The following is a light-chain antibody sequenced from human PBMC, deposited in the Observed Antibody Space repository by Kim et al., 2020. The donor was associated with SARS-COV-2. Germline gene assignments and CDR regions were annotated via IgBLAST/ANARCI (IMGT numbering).Light chain of an antibody. CDR3: QQRIRWPVT. Sequence: SPATLSLSPGERATLSCRASQSVGSQLAWYQQRPGQAPRLLIFDASSRATGIPARFSGSGSGTDFTLTISSLEPEDFAVYYCQQRIRWPVTFGQGTKLEI. CDR2: DAS. CDR1: QSVGSQ. J-gene: IGKJ2*01. V-gene: IGKV3-11*01.